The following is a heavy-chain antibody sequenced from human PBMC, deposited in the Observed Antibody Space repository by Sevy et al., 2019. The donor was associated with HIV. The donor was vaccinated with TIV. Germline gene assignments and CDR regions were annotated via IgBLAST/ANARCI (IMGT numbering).Heavy chain of an antibody. J-gene: IGHJ4*02. D-gene: IGHD6-19*01. CDR1: GGSMRSSHY. CDR2: VYNGGTT. CDR3: ARLPQWLGLSFDS. V-gene: IGHV4-39*01. Sequence: TETLSLTCIVSGGSMRSSHYWGWIRQPPGKGLEWIGRVYNGGTTYYNPSLKTRLIISVDTSRNQFSLKVNSVTAADTAVYYCARLPQWLGLSFDSWCRGILVTVSS.